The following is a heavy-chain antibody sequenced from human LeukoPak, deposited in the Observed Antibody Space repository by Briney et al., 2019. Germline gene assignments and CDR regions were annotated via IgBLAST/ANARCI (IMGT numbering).Heavy chain of an antibody. D-gene: IGHD6-19*01. V-gene: IGHV4-59*08. J-gene: IGHJ4*02. CDR1: GGSINSYY. CDR3: ARRITPSGWYRDDY. CDR2: IFYSGST. Sequence: SETLSLTCTVSGGSINSYYWSWIRQPPGEGLEWVGYIFYSGSTNYNPSLKSRVTISVDTSKNQFSLKLSSVTAADTAIYYCARRITPSGWYRDDYWGQGTLVTVSS.